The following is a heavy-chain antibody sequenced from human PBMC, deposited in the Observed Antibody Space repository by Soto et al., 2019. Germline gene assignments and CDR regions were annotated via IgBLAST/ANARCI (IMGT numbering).Heavy chain of an antibody. CDR1: GGSVSSGSYY. CDR3: ARFLVGASRGGWFDP. J-gene: IGHJ5*02. D-gene: IGHD1-26*01. V-gene: IGHV4-61*01. CDR2: IYYSGST. Sequence: QVQLQESGPGLAKPSETLSLTCTVSGGSVSSGSYYWSWIRQPPGKGLEWIGYIYYSGSTNYNPSLKSRVTISVDTSKNQFSLKLSSVTAADTAVYYCARFLVGASRGGWFDPWGQGTLVTVSS.